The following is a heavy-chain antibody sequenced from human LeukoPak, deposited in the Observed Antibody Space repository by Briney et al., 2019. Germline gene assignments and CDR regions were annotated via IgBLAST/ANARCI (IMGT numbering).Heavy chain of an antibody. CDR1: GFTFSSYA. V-gene: IGHV3-30*04. CDR3: ARDPQWLRMSSWFDP. CDR2: ISYDGSNK. Sequence: GGSLRLSCAASGFTFSSYAMHWVRQAPGKGLEWGAVISYDGSNKYYADSVKGRFTISRDNSKNTIYLQMNSLRAEDTAVYYCARDPQWLRMSSWFDPWGQGTLVTVSS. J-gene: IGHJ5*02. D-gene: IGHD5-12*01.